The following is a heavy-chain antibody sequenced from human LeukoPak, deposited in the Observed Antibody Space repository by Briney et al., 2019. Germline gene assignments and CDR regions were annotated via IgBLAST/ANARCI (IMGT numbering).Heavy chain of an antibody. CDR3: ARDGLAVAVDSYYFDY. V-gene: IGHV3-23*01. Sequence: GGSLRLSCAASGFTFSSYAMSWVRQAPGKGLEWVSAISGSGGSTYYADSVKGRFTISRDNSKNTLYLQMNSLRAEDTAVYYCARDGLAVAVDSYYFDYWGQGTLVTVSS. D-gene: IGHD6-19*01. CDR2: ISGSGGST. J-gene: IGHJ4*02. CDR1: GFTFSSYA.